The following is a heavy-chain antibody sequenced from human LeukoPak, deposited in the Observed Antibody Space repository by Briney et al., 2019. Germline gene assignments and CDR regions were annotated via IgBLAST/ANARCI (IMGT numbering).Heavy chain of an antibody. V-gene: IGHV1-46*01. Sequence: GASVKVSCTASGYTFTSYYMHWVRQAPGQGLEWMGIINPSGGSTSYAQKFQGRVTMTRDTSTSTVYMELSSLRSEDTAVYYCARRGAYYYDSSGSHGAFDIWGQGTMVTVSS. J-gene: IGHJ3*02. CDR2: INPSGGST. CDR1: GYTFTSYY. CDR3: ARRGAYYYDSSGSHGAFDI. D-gene: IGHD3-22*01.